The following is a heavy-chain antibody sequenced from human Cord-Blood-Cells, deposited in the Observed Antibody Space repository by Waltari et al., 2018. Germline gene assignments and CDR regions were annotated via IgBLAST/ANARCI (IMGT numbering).Heavy chain of an antibody. V-gene: IGHV4-34*01. J-gene: IGHJ3*02. CDR2: INHSGST. CDR3: ARQLSWGWFAFDI. Sequence: QVQLQQWGAGLLKPSETLSLTCAVYGGSFSGYSWSWIRQPPGKGLEWIGEINHSGSTNYNPSLKSRVTISVDTSKNQFSLKLSSVTAADTAVYYCARQLSWGWFAFDIWGQGTMVTVSS. CDR1: GGSFSGYS. D-gene: IGHD7-27*01.